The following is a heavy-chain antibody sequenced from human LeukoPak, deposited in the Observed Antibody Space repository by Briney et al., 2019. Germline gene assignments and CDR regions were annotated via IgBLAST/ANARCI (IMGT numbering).Heavy chain of an antibody. CDR2: IKQDGSEK. CDR1: GFTFSSYC. Sequence: PGGSLRLSCAASGFTFSSYCMSWVRQAPGKGLEWVASIKQDGSEKYYVDSVKGRFTISRDNAKNSLYLQMNSLRAEDTAVYYCAREGSGSYPAFDYWGQGTLVTVSS. CDR3: AREGSGSYPAFDY. J-gene: IGHJ4*02. V-gene: IGHV3-7*01. D-gene: IGHD1-26*01.